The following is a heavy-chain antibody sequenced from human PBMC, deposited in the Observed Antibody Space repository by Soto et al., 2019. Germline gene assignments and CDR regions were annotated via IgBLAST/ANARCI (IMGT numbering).Heavy chain of an antibody. CDR3: ANYRLRTGYYNGVDV. Sequence: SETLSLTCTVSGGSISSYYWSWIRQPPGKGLEWIGYIYYSGSTNYNPSLKSRVTISVDTSKNQFSLKLSSVTAADTAVYYCANYRLRTGYYNGVDVWGQGTTVTVSS. J-gene: IGHJ6*02. V-gene: IGHV4-59*01. D-gene: IGHD1-26*01. CDR2: IYYSGST. CDR1: GGSISSYY.